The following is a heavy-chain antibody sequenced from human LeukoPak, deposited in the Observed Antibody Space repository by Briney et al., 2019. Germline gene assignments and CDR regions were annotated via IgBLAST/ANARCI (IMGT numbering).Heavy chain of an antibody. CDR3: ATGLGWAGQGNWFDP. D-gene: IGHD6-19*01. Sequence: ASVKVSCKVSGYTLTELSMHWVRQAPGKGLEWMGGFDPEDGETVYAQKFQGRVTMTEDTSTNTAYMELSSLRSEDTGVYYCATGLGWAGQGNWFDPWGQGTLVSVSS. V-gene: IGHV1-24*01. CDR1: GYTLTELS. J-gene: IGHJ5*02. CDR2: FDPEDGET.